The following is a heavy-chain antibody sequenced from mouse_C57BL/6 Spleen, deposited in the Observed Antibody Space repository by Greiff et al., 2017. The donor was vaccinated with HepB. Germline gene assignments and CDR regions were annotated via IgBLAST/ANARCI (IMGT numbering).Heavy chain of an antibody. J-gene: IGHJ4*01. CDR3: ARGGRPSMDY. V-gene: IGHV1-52*01. CDR1: GYTFTSYW. CDR2: IDPSDSET. Sequence: QVQLQQPGAELVRPGSSVKLSCKASGYTFTSYWMHWVKQRPIQGLEWIGNIDPSDSETHYNQKFKDKATLTVDKSSSTAYMQLSSLTSEVSAVYYCARGGRPSMDYWGQGTSVTVSS.